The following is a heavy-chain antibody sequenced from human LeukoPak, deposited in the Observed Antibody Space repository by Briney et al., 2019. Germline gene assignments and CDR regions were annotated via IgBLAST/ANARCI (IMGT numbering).Heavy chain of an antibody. CDR2: INWNGGST. V-gene: IGHV3-20*04. D-gene: IGHD3-10*01. CDR1: GFTFDDYG. CDR3: ARYGSVKQYYYYYYMDV. Sequence: SGGSLRLSCAASGFTFDDYGMSWVRQAPGRGLEWVSGINWNGGSTGYADSVKGRFTISRDNAKSSLYLQMNSLRAEDTALYYCARYGSVKQYYYYYYMDVWGKGTTVTVSS. J-gene: IGHJ6*03.